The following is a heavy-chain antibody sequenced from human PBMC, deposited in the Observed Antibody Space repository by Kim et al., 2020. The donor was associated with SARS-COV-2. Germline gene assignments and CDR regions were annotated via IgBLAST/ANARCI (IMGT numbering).Heavy chain of an antibody. CDR3: AMRCCNGGSCYLDY. D-gene: IGHD2-15*01. V-gene: IGHV3-74*01. Sequence: ADSVKGRFTISRDNAKNTLYLQMNSLRVEDTAVYYCAMRCCNGGSCYLDYWGQGALVTVSS. J-gene: IGHJ4*03.